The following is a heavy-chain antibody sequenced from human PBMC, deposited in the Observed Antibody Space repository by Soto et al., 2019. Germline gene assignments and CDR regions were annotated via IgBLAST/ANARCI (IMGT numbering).Heavy chain of an antibody. Sequence: QVQLVQSGAEVKKPGSSVKVSCKASGGTFSSYAISWVRQAPGQGLEWMGGIIPIFGTANYAQKFQGRVTITADESTSTAYMELRSLGSEDTAVDYCARGGGDAGDYVYYYGRDVWGKGTTVTVSS. CDR2: IIPIFGTA. J-gene: IGHJ6*04. D-gene: IGHD4-17*01. CDR1: GGTFSSYA. V-gene: IGHV1-69*12. CDR3: ARGGGDAGDYVYYYGRDV.